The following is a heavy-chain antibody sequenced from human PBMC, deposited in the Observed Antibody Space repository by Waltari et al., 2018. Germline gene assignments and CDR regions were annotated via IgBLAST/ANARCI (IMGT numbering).Heavy chain of an antibody. Sequence: EVQLVESGGGLVKPGGSLRLPCAASGFTFSSYSVNWVRQAPGKGLEWLSSIGNGGDIVYYADSVRGRFTVSRDDAKSSLFLQMNSLTPEDTAVYYCAREAPNYYYYMDVWGKGTAVTVSS. J-gene: IGHJ6*03. CDR2: IGNGGDIV. D-gene: IGHD6-6*01. CDR3: AREAPNYYYYMDV. V-gene: IGHV3-21*06. CDR1: GFTFSSYS.